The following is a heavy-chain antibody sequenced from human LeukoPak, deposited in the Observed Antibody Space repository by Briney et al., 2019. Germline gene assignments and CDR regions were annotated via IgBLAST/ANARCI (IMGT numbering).Heavy chain of an antibody. CDR2: IYTSGST. D-gene: IGHD2-15*01. CDR3: ARDPGAYCSGGSCYSGFDY. CDR1: GGSISSGDYY. J-gene: IGHJ4*02. Sequence: PSQTLSLTCTVSGGSISSGDYYWSWIRQPAGKGLEWIGRIYTSGSTNYNPSLKSRVTISVDTSKNQFSLKLSSVTAADTAVYYCARDPGAYCSGGSCYSGFDYWGQGTLVTVS. V-gene: IGHV4-61*02.